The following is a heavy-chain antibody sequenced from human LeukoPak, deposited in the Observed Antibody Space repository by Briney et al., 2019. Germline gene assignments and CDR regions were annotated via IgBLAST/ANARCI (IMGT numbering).Heavy chain of an antibody. CDR3: ATLVSTRYYFDY. Sequence: SETLSLTCNVSGYSISSGYYWGWIRQPPGKGLEWIGNIYHSGITYYNHFNSSLKSRVTISIDTSKNQFSLRLTSVTAADTAVYFCATLVSTRYYFDYWGQGTLVTVSS. V-gene: IGHV4-38-2*02. CDR2: IYHSGIT. CDR1: GYSISSGYY. D-gene: IGHD5/OR15-5a*01. J-gene: IGHJ4*02.